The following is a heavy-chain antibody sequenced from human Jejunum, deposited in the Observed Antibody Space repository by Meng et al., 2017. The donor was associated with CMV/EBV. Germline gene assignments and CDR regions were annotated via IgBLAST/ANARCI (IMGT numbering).Heavy chain of an antibody. CDR1: AVTSSRYD. J-gene: IGHJ4*02. Sequence: AVTSSRYDMSWVREAPGKGVEGVSAISGSGGSTYYADSVKGRFTISRDNSKNTLYLQMNSLRAEDTAVYYCAKDQWFGEFPIGTDYWGQGTLVTVSS. CDR2: ISGSGGST. V-gene: IGHV3-23*01. CDR3: AKDQWFGEFPIGTDY. D-gene: IGHD3-10*01.